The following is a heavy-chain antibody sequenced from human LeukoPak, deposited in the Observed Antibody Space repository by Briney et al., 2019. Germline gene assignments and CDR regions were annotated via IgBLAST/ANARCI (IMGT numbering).Heavy chain of an antibody. D-gene: IGHD4-17*01. J-gene: IGHJ2*01. V-gene: IGHV3-23*01. CDR3: AKLDYGDYGYFDL. CDR1: GFTFTDYY. CDR2: ISGSGGST. Sequence: GGSLRLSCAASGFTFTDYYMTWIRQAPGKGLEWVSAISGSGGSTYYADSVKGRFTISRDNSKNTLYLQMNSLRAEDTAVYYCAKLDYGDYGYFDLWGRGTLVTVSS.